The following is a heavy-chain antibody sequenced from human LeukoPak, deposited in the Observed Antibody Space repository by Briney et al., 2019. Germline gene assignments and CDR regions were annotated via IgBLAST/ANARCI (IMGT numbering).Heavy chain of an antibody. CDR3: ASGGVGWNAAYDY. Sequence: LSGGSLRLSCAASGFTFSSYSMNWVRQAPGKGLEWVSYISSSSSTIYYADSVKGRFTISRDNAKNSLYLQMNSLRAEDTAVYYCASGGVGWNAAYDYWGQGTLVTVSS. J-gene: IGHJ4*02. V-gene: IGHV3-48*01. CDR2: ISSSSSTI. CDR1: GFTFSSYS. D-gene: IGHD1-1*01.